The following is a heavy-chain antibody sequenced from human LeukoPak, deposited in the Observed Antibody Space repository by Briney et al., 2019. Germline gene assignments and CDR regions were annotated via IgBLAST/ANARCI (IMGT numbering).Heavy chain of an antibody. J-gene: IGHJ5*02. CDR3: AKVFLGSWNYDAGFDP. CDR1: GFTFSSYA. Sequence: PGGSLRLSCAASGFTFSSYAMSWVRQAPGKGLEWVSAISGSGGSTYYADSVKGRFTISRDNSKNTLYLQMNSLRAEDTAVYYCAKVFLGSWNYDAGFDPWGQGTLVTVSS. V-gene: IGHV3-23*01. CDR2: ISGSGGST. D-gene: IGHD1-7*01.